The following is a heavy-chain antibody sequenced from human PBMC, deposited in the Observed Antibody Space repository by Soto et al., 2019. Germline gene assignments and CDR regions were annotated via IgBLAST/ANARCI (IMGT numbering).Heavy chain of an antibody. V-gene: IGHV3-30-3*01. CDR1: GFILSDCA. D-gene: IGHD4-17*01. CDR3: ARDLTVTTFNYYYGMDV. CDR2: ISYDGSNK. Sequence: GGSLRLSCATSGFILSDCAMNWVRQAPGKGLEWVAVISYDGSNKYYADSVKGRFTISRDNSKNTLYLQMNSLRAEDTAVYYCARDLTVTTFNYYYGMDVWGQGTTVTVSS. J-gene: IGHJ6*02.